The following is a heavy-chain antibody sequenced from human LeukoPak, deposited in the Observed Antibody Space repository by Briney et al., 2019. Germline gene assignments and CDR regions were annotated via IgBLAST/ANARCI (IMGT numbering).Heavy chain of an antibody. Sequence: PGRSLRLSCAASGFSFSSYWMHWVRQAPGKGLVWVSRINSDGSFTSYADSVKGRFTISRDNAKNTLYLQMNSLRAEDTAVYYCARGDQQYQLQWFVYPDCWGQGTLVTVSS. CDR1: GFSFSSYW. V-gene: IGHV3-74*01. CDR2: INSDGSFT. CDR3: ARGDQQYQLQWFVYPDC. J-gene: IGHJ4*02. D-gene: IGHD5/OR15-5a*01.